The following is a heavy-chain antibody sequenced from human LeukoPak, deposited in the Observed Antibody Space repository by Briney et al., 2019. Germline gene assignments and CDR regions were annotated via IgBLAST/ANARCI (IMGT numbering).Heavy chain of an antibody. J-gene: IGHJ2*01. CDR3: ARSRLGYWYFDL. V-gene: IGHV4-39*01. D-gene: IGHD3-9*01. Sequence: SETLSLTCTVSGGSISSSSYYWGWIRQPPGKGLEWIGNVYYSGNTYYNPSLKSRVTISVDTSKNQFSLQLNSVTPEDTAVYYCARSRLGYWYFDLWGRGTLVTVSS. CDR1: GGSISSSSYY. CDR2: VYYSGNT.